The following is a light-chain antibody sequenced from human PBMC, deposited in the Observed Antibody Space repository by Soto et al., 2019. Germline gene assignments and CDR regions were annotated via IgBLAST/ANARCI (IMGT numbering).Light chain of an antibody. Sequence: VLTQSPATLSLSPGERATLSCRASQSVSSSYLAWYQQKPGQAPRLLIYGASSRATGIPARFSGSGSGTDFTLTISSLEPEDFAVYYCQQRSNWPTFGQGTKVDI. CDR2: GAS. J-gene: IGKJ1*01. V-gene: IGKV3D-20*02. CDR3: QQRSNWPT. CDR1: QSVSSSY.